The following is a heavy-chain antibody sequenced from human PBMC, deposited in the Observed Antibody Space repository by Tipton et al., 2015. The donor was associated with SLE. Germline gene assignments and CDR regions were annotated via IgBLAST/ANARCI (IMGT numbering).Heavy chain of an antibody. J-gene: IGHJ6*03. Sequence: LRLSCAVYGGSFSGYYWSWIRQPPGKGLEWIGEINHSGSTNYSPSLKSRVTISVDTSKNQFSLNLSSVTAADTALYYCARVLGSRYCTNGVCISPYYFYYYMDVWGRGTSVTVSS. CDR3: ARVLGSRYCTNGVCISPYYFYYYMDV. CDR1: GGSFSGYY. CDR2: INHSGST. V-gene: IGHV4-34*01. D-gene: IGHD2-8*01.